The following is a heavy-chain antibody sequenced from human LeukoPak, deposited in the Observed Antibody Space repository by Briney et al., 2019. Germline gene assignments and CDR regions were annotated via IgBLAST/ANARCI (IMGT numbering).Heavy chain of an antibody. CDR2: SYYSGST. D-gene: IGHD2-2*01. CDR3: ARHIQGMGYCSSPICYEDYYYYYYMDV. J-gene: IGHJ6*03. CDR1: GGSISNRTYY. Sequence: PSGTLSLTCTVSGGSISNRTYYWGWIRQPPGKGLEWIGSSYYSGSTYHNPSLKSRVTISIDTSKNQFSLKLSSVTAADTAVYFCARHIQGMGYCSSPICYEDYYYYYYMDVWGKGTTVTVSS. V-gene: IGHV4-39*01.